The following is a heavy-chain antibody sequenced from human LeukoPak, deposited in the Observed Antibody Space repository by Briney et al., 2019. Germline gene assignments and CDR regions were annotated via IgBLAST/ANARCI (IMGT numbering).Heavy chain of an antibody. CDR3: AKDLDGKFEAFDI. D-gene: IGHD3-9*01. V-gene: IGHV3-23*01. CDR1: GHSFSTYA. CDR2: ISGSGGST. J-gene: IGHJ3*02. Sequence: GGSLRLSCAASGHSFSTYAMSWVRQAPGKGLEWVSGISGSGGSTYYADSVKGRFTTSRDNSKNTLYLQMNSLRAEDTAVYYCAKDLDGKFEAFDIWGQGTMVTVSS.